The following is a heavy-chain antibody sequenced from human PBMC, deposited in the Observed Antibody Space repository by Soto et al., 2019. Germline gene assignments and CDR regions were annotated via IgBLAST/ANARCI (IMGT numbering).Heavy chain of an antibody. V-gene: IGHV3-74*01. D-gene: IGHD2-15*01. J-gene: IGHJ4*02. CDR1: GFTFSTSW. Sequence: PGGSLRLSCAASGFTFSTSWMHWVRQAPGKGLVWVSRINYDGSNINYADSVKGRFTISRDNAENTVYLQMNSLRVEDTAVYYCARNDRYCSGGTCYDHFDIWVQGTLVTVSS. CDR2: INYDGSNI. CDR3: ARNDRYCSGGTCYDHFDI.